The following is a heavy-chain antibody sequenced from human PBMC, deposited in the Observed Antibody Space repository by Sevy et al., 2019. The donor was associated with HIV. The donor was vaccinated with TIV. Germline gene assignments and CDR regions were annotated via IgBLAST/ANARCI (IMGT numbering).Heavy chain of an antibody. CDR1: GGSISSSNW. D-gene: IGHD6-13*01. Sequence: SETLSLTCAVSGGSISSSNWWSWDRQPPGKGLEWIGEIYRSGSTNYNPSLKSRVTISVDKSKNQFSLKLSSVTAAVTAVYYCARAGIAVAGRENYFDYWGQGTLVTVSS. CDR2: IYRSGST. V-gene: IGHV4-4*02. J-gene: IGHJ4*02. CDR3: ARAGIAVAGRENYFDY.